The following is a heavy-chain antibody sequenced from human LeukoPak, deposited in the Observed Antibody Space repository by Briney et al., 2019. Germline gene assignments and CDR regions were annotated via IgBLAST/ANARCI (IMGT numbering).Heavy chain of an antibody. CDR3: AKAIFGVVDGMDV. CDR1: GFTFSSYS. J-gene: IGHJ6*02. CDR2: ISSSSSYI. Sequence: TGGSLRLSCAASGFTFSSYSMNWVRQAPGKGLEWVSSISSSSSYIYYADSVKGRFTISRDNSKNTLYLQMNSLRAEDTAVYYCAKAIFGVVDGMDVWGQGTTVTVSS. D-gene: IGHD3-3*01. V-gene: IGHV3-21*04.